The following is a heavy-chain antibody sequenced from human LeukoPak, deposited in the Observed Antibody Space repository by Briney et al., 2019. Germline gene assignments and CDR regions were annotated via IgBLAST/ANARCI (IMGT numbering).Heavy chain of an antibody. CDR3: ARGTWEFIDAFDI. D-gene: IGHD3-10*01. Sequence: SGGSLRLSCAASGFTVSSNYMSWVRQAPGKGLEYVSAISSNGGSTYYANSVKGRFTISRDNSKNTLYLQMGSLRAEDMAVYYCARGTWEFIDAFDIWGQGTMVTVSS. CDR2: ISSNGGST. J-gene: IGHJ3*02. CDR1: GFTVSSNY. V-gene: IGHV3-64*01.